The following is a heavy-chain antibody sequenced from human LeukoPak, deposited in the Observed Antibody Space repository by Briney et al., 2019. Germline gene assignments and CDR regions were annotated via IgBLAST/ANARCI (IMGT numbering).Heavy chain of an antibody. CDR1: GYTFTSYA. CDR3: ARVSVPLSGYYLTPDY. CDR2: INAGNGNT. J-gene: IGHJ4*02. V-gene: IGHV1-3*01. Sequence: ASVKVSCKASGYTFTSYAMHWVRQAPGQRLEWMGWINAGNGNTKYSQKFQGRVTITRDTSASTAYMELSSLRSEDTAVYYCARVSVPLSGYYLTPDYWGQGTLVTVSS. D-gene: IGHD3-22*01.